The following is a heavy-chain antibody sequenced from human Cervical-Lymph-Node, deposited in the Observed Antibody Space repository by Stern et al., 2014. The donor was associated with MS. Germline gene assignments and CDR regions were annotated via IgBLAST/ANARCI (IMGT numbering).Heavy chain of an antibody. CDR1: GDTFATYP. Sequence: QVQLMQSGAEVKKPGASVKVSCKASGDTFATYPIHWLRQAPGQGPVWMGIVNPTDGRTTYAQTFKGRVTMTRDTSTRTVYMELRSLRPEDTAMYFCANPLPYANWGQGTRVTVSS. CDR2: VNPTDGRT. CDR3: ANPLPYAN. J-gene: IGHJ1*01. V-gene: IGHV1-46*03. D-gene: IGHD4-17*01.